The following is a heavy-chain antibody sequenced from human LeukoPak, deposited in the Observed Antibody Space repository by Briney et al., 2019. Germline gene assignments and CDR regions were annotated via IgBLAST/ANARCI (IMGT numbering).Heavy chain of an antibody. J-gene: IGHJ4*02. Sequence: ASVKVSCKASGYTFTGYYMHWVRQAPGQGLEWMGWINPNSGGTDYAQKFQGRVTMTRDTSISTAYMELSRLRSDDTAVYYCARGPKEYCSGGSCHPTPNNADYWGQGTLVTVSS. CDR1: GYTFTGYY. D-gene: IGHD2-15*01. CDR3: ARGPKEYCSGGSCHPTPNNADY. V-gene: IGHV1-2*02. CDR2: INPNSGGT.